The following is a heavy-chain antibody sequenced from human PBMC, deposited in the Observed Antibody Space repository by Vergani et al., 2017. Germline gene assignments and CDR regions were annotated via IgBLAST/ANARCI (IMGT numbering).Heavy chain of an antibody. Sequence: EVQLLESGGGLVQPGGSLRLSCEASGFSFPGYAMSWVRQAPGKGLEWVSSISSSNSYIYYADSVKGRFTISRDNAKNSLYLQMNSLRAEDTAVYYCARDLFYYDSSGYYSGFFDYWGQGTLVTVSS. CDR1: GFSFPGYA. CDR2: ISSSNSYI. D-gene: IGHD3-22*01. CDR3: ARDLFYYDSSGYYSGFFDY. V-gene: IGHV3-21*01. J-gene: IGHJ4*02.